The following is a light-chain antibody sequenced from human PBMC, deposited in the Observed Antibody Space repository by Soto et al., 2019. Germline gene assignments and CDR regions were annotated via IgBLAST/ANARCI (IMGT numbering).Light chain of an antibody. CDR2: AAS. V-gene: IGKV1-39*01. J-gene: IGKJ4*01. CDR1: QSISSY. CDR3: QQRYSTLT. Sequence: DIQMTQSPSSLSASVGDRVTITCRASQSISSYLNWYQQKPGKAPKLLIYAASSLQSGVPSRFSGSGSGTDFTLTISSLQPEDFATYYCQQRYSTLTFGGGPKVEIK.